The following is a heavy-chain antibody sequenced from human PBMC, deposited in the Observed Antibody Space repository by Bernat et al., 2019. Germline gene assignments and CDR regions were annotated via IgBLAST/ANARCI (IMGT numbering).Heavy chain of an antibody. Sequence: EVQLVESGGGLVQPGGSLRLSCAASGFTVSSNYMSWVRQAPGKGLEWVSVIYSGGSTYYADSVKGRFTISRHKSKNTLYLKMNSLRAEDTAVYYCARDREGSWFNPWGQGTLVTVSS. CDR2: IYSGGST. CDR3: ARDREGSWFNP. D-gene: IGHD5-24*01. J-gene: IGHJ5*02. V-gene: IGHV3-53*04. CDR1: GFTVSSNY.